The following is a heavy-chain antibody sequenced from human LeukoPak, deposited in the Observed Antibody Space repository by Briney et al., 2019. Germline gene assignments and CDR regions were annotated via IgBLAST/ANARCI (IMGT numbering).Heavy chain of an antibody. CDR2: IYYSGGT. Sequence: PSETLSLTCTVSGGSISSSSYYWDWIRQPPGKGLEWIGSIYYSGGTYYNPSLKSRVTISVDTSKNQFSLNLSSVTAADTAVYYCAGGYCSDTSCYNAFDIWDQGAMVTVSS. CDR3: AGGYCSDTSCYNAFDI. V-gene: IGHV4-39*01. CDR1: GGSISSSSYY. J-gene: IGHJ3*02. D-gene: IGHD2-2*02.